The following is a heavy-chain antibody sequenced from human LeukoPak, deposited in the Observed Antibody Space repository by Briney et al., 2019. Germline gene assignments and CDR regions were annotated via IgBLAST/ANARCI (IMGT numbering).Heavy chain of an antibody. D-gene: IGHD6-13*01. CDR1: GGSISSGDYY. J-gene: IGHJ4*02. Sequence: PSETLSLTCIVSGGSISSGDYYWSWIRQPPGQGLEWIGYIYSSGSTYYNPSLKGRVTISVDTSKNQFSLKLSSVAAADTAVYFCARAHPQQSTQTFGYWGQGTLVTVSS. V-gene: IGHV4-30-4*01. CDR2: IYSSGST. CDR3: ARAHPQQSTQTFGY.